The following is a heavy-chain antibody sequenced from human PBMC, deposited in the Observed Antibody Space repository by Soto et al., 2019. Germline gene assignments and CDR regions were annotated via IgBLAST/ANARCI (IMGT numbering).Heavy chain of an antibody. V-gene: IGHV3-30-3*01. CDR1: GFPSSRYA. Sequence: GGSLRLSCAVSGFPSSRYAIHRARLASGKGMEPLAVISYDGSNKYYAASVKGRFTISSDNSKNTLYLQMNILRAEDTAVYYCARETIPMYYYDSSGYYYGMDVWGQGTTVTVSS. CDR3: ARETIPMYYYDSSGYYYGMDV. J-gene: IGHJ6*02. D-gene: IGHD3-22*01. CDR2: ISYDGSNK.